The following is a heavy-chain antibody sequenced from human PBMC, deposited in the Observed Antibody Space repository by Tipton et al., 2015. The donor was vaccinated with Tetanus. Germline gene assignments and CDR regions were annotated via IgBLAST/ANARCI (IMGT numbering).Heavy chain of an antibody. J-gene: IGHJ5*02. V-gene: IGHV3-23*01. CDR2: ISAGGART. CDR1: GFTFNSYA. CDR3: AKGGWNYWFDP. D-gene: IGHD1-7*01. Sequence: SLRLSCAASGFTFNSYAMSWVRQARGKGLEWVSSISAGGARTYYADSVRGRFTFSRDNSRNTLYLQMNSLRAEDTAMYYCAKGGWNYWFDPWGQGTLVTVSS.